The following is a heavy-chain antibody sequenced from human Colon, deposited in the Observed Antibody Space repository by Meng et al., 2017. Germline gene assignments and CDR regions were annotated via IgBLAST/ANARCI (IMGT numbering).Heavy chain of an antibody. J-gene: IGHJ3*02. Sequence: ESLKISCAASGFTFSSYWMHWVRQAPGKGLVWVSGINNDGSDTNYADSVQGRFTISRDNANNTLYLQMNSLRAEDTAVYYCAELTSSVFDIWGQGTVVTVSS. CDR1: GFTFSSYW. CDR3: AELTSSVFDI. D-gene: IGHD3-22*01. V-gene: IGHV3-74*01. CDR2: INNDGSDT.